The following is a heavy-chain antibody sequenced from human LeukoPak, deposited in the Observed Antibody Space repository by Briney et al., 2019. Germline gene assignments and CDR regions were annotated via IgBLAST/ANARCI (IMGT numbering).Heavy chain of an antibody. J-gene: IGHJ4*02. CDR2: INPNSGGT. D-gene: IGHD6-19*01. V-gene: IGHV1-2*02. Sequence: ASVKVSCMASGYTFTGYYIHWVRQAPGQGLEWMGWINPNSGGTKYAEKVQGRVTMTRDTSSSTAYMELSWLRFDDSAVYYCARDFLVAGTSIYWGQGTLVTVSS. CDR3: ARDFLVAGTSIY. CDR1: GYTFTGYY.